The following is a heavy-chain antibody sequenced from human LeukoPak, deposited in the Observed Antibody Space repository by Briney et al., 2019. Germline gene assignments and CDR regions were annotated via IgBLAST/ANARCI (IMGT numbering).Heavy chain of an antibody. V-gene: IGHV3-23*01. CDR1: GFTFSNYA. CDR3: AQWGDFDVLTGYYVPDF. D-gene: IGHD3-9*01. Sequence: AASLRLSCAASGFTFSNYAMSWVRQAPGKGMEWVSAITGSDGNTYYADPVKGRFTISRDNSKNTLYLQMNSLRAEDTAVYYCAQWGDFDVLTGYYVPDFWGQGTLVTDSS. J-gene: IGHJ4*02. CDR2: ITGSDGNT.